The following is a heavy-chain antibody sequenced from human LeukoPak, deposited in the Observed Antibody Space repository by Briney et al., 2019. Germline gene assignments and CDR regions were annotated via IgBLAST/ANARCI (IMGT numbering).Heavy chain of an antibody. Sequence: AGGSLRLSCAASGYTFTSYGISWVRQAPGQGLEWMGWISAYNGNTNYAQKLQGRVTMTTDTSTSTAYMELRSLRSDDTAVYYCARSPAGQLDYWGQGTLVTVSS. D-gene: IGHD1-1*01. J-gene: IGHJ4*02. CDR3: ARSPAGQLDY. V-gene: IGHV1-18*01. CDR1: GYTFTSYG. CDR2: ISAYNGNT.